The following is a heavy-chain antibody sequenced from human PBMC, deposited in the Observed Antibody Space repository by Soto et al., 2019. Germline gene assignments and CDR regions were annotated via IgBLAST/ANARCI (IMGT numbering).Heavy chain of an antibody. J-gene: IGHJ6*02. CDR3: ARSSTYYDFWSGTAVYCYGMDV. V-gene: IGHV1-69*06. D-gene: IGHD3-3*01. Sequence: QVQLVQSGAEVKKPGSSVKVSCKASGGTFSSYAISWVRQAPGQGLEWMGGIIPIFGTANYAQKFQGRVTITADKSTSTAYMELSSLRSEDTAVYYCARSSTYYDFWSGTAVYCYGMDVWGQGTTVTVSS. CDR2: IIPIFGTA. CDR1: GGTFSSYA.